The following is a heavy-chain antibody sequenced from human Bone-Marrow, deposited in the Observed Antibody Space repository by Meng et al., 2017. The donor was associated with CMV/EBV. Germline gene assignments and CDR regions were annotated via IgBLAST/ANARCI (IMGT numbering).Heavy chain of an antibody. CDR3: ANDKGYYDSSGYYSEYFQH. Sequence: GESLKISCAASGFNFDDYAMHWVRQAPGKGLEWVSLITFDGGRIYYADSVKGRFTISRDNSKNSLYLQMDSLRAEDTALYYCANDKGYYDSSGYYSEYFQHWGQGTRVTVSS. CDR1: GFNFDDYA. CDR2: ITFDGGRI. D-gene: IGHD3-22*01. J-gene: IGHJ1*01. V-gene: IGHV3-43D*03.